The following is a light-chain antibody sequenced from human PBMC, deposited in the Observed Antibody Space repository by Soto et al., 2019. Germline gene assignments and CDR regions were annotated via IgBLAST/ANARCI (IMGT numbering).Light chain of an antibody. V-gene: IGKV3-15*01. J-gene: IGKJ1*01. Sequence: EIVMTQSPATLSMSPGERATLSCRARQSVSSNLAWYQQKPGQSPRLLIYGASTRATGIPARFSGSGSGTEFTLTISSLQSEDFAVYYCQHYNYWPPWTFGQGTKVEIK. CDR1: QSVSSN. CDR2: GAS. CDR3: QHYNYWPPWT.